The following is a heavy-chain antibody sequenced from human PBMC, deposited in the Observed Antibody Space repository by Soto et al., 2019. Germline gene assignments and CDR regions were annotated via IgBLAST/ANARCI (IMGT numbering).Heavy chain of an antibody. CDR1: GGSISSFGYS. J-gene: IGHJ4*02. V-gene: IGHV4-30-2*01. CDR2: IYHSGST. D-gene: IGHD3-22*01. Sequence: SDTLSLTCAVSGGSISSFGYSWSWVRQPPGKGLEWIGYIYHSGSTYYNPSLKSRVTISIDRSKNQFSLRLSSVTAADTAVYYCARSMLYSDGSNYSPFDYWGQGTLVTVSS. CDR3: ARSMLYSDGSNYSPFDY.